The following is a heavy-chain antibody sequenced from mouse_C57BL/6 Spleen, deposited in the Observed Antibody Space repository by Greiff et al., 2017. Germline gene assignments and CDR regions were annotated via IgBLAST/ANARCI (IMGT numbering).Heavy chain of an antibody. CDR1: GYTFTSYW. V-gene: IGHV1-69*01. CDR2: IDTSDSYP. D-gene: IGHD1-1*01. J-gene: IGHJ3*01. CDR3: ARSDGSSYGWFAY. Sequence: QVQLQQPGAELVMPGASVKLSCKASGYTFTSYWMHWVKQRPGQGLEWIGEIDTSDSYPNYNQKFKGKSTLTVDKSSSTAYMQLSRLTSEDSAVYYCARSDGSSYGWFAYWGQGTLVTVSA.